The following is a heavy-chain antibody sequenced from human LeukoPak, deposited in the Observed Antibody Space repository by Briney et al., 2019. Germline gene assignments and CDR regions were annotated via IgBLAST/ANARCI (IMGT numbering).Heavy chain of an antibody. Sequence: ASVKVSCKASGYTFTSYYMHWIRQAPGQGLEWMGIINPSGGGTSYAQKFQGRVTITRDTSASTAYMELSSLRSEDTAVYYCARTYYDSSGALDIWGQGTMVTVSS. CDR2: INPSGGGT. CDR1: GYTFTSYY. D-gene: IGHD3-22*01. CDR3: ARTYYDSSGALDI. J-gene: IGHJ3*02. V-gene: IGHV1-46*01.